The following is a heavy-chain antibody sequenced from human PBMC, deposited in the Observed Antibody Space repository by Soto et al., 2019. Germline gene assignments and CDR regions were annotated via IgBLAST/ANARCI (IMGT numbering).Heavy chain of an antibody. V-gene: IGHV4-59*01. Sequence: SETLSLTCTVSGGSINNYHWFWIRQPPGKGLEWIGYILYSGDTNSSPSLKSRVTISVDASKNQFSLKLSSMTTADTAVYYCARLPNYGNGWSTFDYWGRGTLVT. D-gene: IGHD6-19*01. CDR3: ARLPNYGNGWSTFDY. CDR1: GGSINNYH. J-gene: IGHJ4*02. CDR2: ILYSGDT.